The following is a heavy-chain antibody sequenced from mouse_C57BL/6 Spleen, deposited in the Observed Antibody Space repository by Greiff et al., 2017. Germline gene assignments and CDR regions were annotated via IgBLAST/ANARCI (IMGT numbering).Heavy chain of an antibody. CDR3: ARRGTTVVATDAMDY. J-gene: IGHJ4*01. CDR1: GYAFSSYW. V-gene: IGHV1-80*01. CDR2: IYPGDGDT. Sequence: QVQLQQSGAELVKPGASVKISCKASGYAFSSYWMNWVKQRPGKGLEWIGQIYPGDGDTNYNGKFKGKATLTADKSSSTAYMQLSSLTSEDSAVYFGARRGTTVVATDAMDYWGQGTSVTVSS. D-gene: IGHD1-1*01.